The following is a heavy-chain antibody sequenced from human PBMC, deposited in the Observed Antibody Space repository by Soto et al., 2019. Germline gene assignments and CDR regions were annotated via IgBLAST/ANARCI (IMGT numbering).Heavy chain of an antibody. Sequence: SVKVSCKASGGTFSSYAIRWVRQTPGQGLERMGGIIPIFGTANYAQKFQGRVTITADESTSTAYMELSSLRSEDTAVYYCARSSIAARSYYGMDVWGQGTTVTVSS. CDR2: IIPIFGTA. CDR3: ARSSIAARSYYGMDV. D-gene: IGHD6-6*01. J-gene: IGHJ6*02. CDR1: GGTFSSYA. V-gene: IGHV1-69*13.